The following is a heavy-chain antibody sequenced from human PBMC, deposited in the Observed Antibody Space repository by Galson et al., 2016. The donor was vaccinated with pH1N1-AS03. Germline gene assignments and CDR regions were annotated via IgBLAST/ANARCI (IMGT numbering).Heavy chain of an antibody. CDR3: ARDRRDCSGGSCSQDGWFDP. J-gene: IGHJ5*02. CDR1: GASISSSHNW. Sequence: SETLSLTCAVSGASISSSHNWWSWVRQPPGEGLEWIGEIFPSGTTNYNPSLKSRVVISFDKSKNHFSLTLTSVTAADTAMYYCARDRRDCSGGSCSQDGWFDPWGQGTLVVVSS. D-gene: IGHD2-15*01. CDR2: IFPSGTT. V-gene: IGHV4-4*02.